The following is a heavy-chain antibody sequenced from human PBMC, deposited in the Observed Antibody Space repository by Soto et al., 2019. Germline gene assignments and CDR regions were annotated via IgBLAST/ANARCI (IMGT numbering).Heavy chain of an antibody. J-gene: IGHJ5*02. CDR2: ITPSSGST. CDR1: GYTFNNYF. V-gene: IGHV1-46*02. Sequence: QVQLVQSGAEVRKPGASVKVSCKASGYTFNNYFMHWVRQAPAQGLEWMGVITPSSGSTTYAQRFQGRLTRTRDTSTSTVYMELRRLRSEDTAVYFCARDLVPIWNYVGLAPGAQHWFDPWGQGTLVTVSS. D-gene: IGHD1-7*01. CDR3: ARDLVPIWNYVGLAPGAQHWFDP.